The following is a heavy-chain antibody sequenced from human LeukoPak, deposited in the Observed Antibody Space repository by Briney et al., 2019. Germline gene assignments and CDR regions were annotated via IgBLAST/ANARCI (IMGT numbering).Heavy chain of an antibody. Sequence: PGGSLRLSCAASGFTFSSYWMNWARQAPGKGLEWVASINHSGNANYYVDSVKGRFTISRDNAKNSLYLQMSNLRAEDTAVYFCARGGGLDVWGQGATVTVSS. J-gene: IGHJ6*02. CDR1: GFTFSSYW. D-gene: IGHD3-16*01. CDR3: ARGGGLDV. CDR2: INHSGNAN. V-gene: IGHV3-7*03.